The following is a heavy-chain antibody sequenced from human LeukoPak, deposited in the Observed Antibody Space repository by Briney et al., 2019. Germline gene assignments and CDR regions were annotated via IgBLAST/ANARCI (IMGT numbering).Heavy chain of an antibody. J-gene: IGHJ5*02. V-gene: IGHV4-39*01. CDR2: IYYSGST. Sequence: SETLSLTCTVSGGSISSSSYYWGWIRQPPGKGLEWIGSIYYSGSTYYNPSLKSRVTISVDTSKNQFSLKLNSVTAADTAVYYCARHVKVLLWFGDPLAWFDPWGQGTLVTVSS. CDR3: ARHVKVLLWFGDPLAWFDP. D-gene: IGHD3-10*01. CDR1: GGSISSSSYY.